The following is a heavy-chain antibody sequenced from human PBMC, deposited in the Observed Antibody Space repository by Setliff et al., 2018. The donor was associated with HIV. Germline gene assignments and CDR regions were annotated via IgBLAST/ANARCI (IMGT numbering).Heavy chain of an antibody. CDR2: IIPIFGTT. V-gene: IGHV1-69*05. Sequence: ASVKVSCKASGGSLNNYAISWVRQAPGQGLEWMGGIIPIFGTTTYAQKFQDRVTITTDESTTTFYMELSSLRSADTALYFCARDLNDRWLQQYWFFDLWGRGTQVTVSS. D-gene: IGHD5-12*01. J-gene: IGHJ2*01. CDR3: ARDLNDRWLQQYWFFDL. CDR1: GGSLNNYA.